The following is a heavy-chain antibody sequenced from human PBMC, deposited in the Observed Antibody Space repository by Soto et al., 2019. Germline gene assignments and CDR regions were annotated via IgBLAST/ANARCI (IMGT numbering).Heavy chain of an antibody. J-gene: IGHJ4*02. CDR1: GGSISSSSYY. V-gene: IGHV4-39*01. CDR2: IYYSGST. D-gene: IGHD3-9*01. Sequence: SETLSLTCTVSGGSISSSSYYWGWIRQPPGKGLEWIGSIYYSGSTYYNPSLKSRVTISVDTSKNQFSLKLSSVTAADTAVYYCARHGTKNYDILTGYYKDDRLYVDYWGQGTLVTVSS. CDR3: ARHGTKNYDILTGYYKDDRLYVDY.